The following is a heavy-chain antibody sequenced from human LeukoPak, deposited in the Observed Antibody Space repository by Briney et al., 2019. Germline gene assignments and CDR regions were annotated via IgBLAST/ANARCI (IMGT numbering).Heavy chain of an antibody. Sequence: SETLSLTCTVSGGSISSSSYYWGWIRQPPGKGLEWIGSIYYSGSTYYNPSLKSRVTISVDTSKNQFSLKLSSVTAADTAVYYCARVGSSWYRWFDPWGQGTLVTVSS. CDR3: ARVGSSWYRWFDP. J-gene: IGHJ5*02. D-gene: IGHD6-13*01. CDR1: GGSISSSSYY. CDR2: IYYSGST. V-gene: IGHV4-39*07.